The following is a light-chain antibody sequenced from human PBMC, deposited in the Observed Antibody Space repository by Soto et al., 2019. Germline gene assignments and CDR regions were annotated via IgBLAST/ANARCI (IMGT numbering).Light chain of an antibody. CDR3: QQYGSSGT. V-gene: IGKV3-20*01. J-gene: IGKJ1*01. CDR1: QSVKNSY. CDR2: GVS. Sequence: EIVSTQSPCTVSLPPAQRATLSCVASQSVKNSYLAWYQQKPGQSPRLVIYGVSNRATGIPNRFSGGGFGTDFTLTISRLEPEDFAVYYCQQYGSSGTFGQGAKVDI.